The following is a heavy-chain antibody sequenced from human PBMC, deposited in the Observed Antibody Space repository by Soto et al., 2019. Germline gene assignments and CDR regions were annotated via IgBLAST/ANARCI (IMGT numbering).Heavy chain of an antibody. J-gene: IGHJ6*02. Sequence: PSETLSLTCTVSGGSISSYYWSWIRQPPGKGLEWIGYIYYSGSTNYNPSLKSRVTISVDTSKNQFSLKLSSVTAADTAVYYFARDFWYYYDSSGYYYGMDVWGQGTTVTVSS. CDR2: IYYSGST. CDR3: ARDFWYYYDSSGYYYGMDV. CDR1: GGSISSYY. D-gene: IGHD3-22*01. V-gene: IGHV4-59*01.